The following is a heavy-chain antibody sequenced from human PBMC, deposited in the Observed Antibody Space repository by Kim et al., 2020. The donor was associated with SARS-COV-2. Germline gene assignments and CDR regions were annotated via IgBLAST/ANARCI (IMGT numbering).Heavy chain of an antibody. D-gene: IGHD6-13*01. Sequence: ASVKVSCKASGYTFTSYAMHWVRQAPGQRLEWMGWINAGNGNTKYSQKFQGRVTITRDTSASTAYMELSSLRSEDTAVYYCARDPTPKKQKRIAAASAAGYWFDPWGQGTLVTVSS. J-gene: IGHJ5*02. CDR3: ARDPTPKKQKRIAAASAAGYWFDP. CDR2: INAGNGNT. CDR1: GYTFTSYA. V-gene: IGHV1-3*01.